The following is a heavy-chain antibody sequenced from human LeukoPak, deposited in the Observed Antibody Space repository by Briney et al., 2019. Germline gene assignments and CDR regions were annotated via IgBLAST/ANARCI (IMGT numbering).Heavy chain of an antibody. V-gene: IGHV1-69*05. J-gene: IGHJ5*02. Sequence: SVKVSCKASGGTFSSYAISWVRQAPGQGLEWMGGIIPIFGTANYAQKIQGRVTITTDESTSTAYMELSSLRSEDTAVYYCARNIGSSSRFDPWGQGTLVTVSS. CDR3: ARNIGSSSRFDP. D-gene: IGHD6-13*01. CDR2: IIPIFGTA. CDR1: GGTFSSYA.